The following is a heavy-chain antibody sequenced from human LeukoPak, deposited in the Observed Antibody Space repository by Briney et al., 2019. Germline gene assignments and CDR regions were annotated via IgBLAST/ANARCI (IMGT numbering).Heavy chain of an antibody. CDR1: GGTFSSYA. CDR2: INPSGGST. CDR3: AREPSIAAAGPDAFDI. V-gene: IGHV1-46*01. J-gene: IGHJ3*02. D-gene: IGHD6-13*01. Sequence: AASVTVSCKASGGTFSSYAISWVRQAPGQGLEWMGIINPSGGSTSYAQKFQGRVTMTRDTSTSTVYMELSSLRSEDTAVYYCAREPSIAAAGPDAFDIWGQGTMVTVSS.